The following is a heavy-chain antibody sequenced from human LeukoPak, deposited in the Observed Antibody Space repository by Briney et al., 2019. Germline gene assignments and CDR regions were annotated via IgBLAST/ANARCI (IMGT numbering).Heavy chain of an antibody. D-gene: IGHD3-22*01. CDR1: GFTFSSYW. CDR2: INSDGSST. V-gene: IGHV3-74*01. Sequence: GGSLRLSCAASGFTFSSYWMHWVRQAPGKGLVWVSRINSDGSSTSYADSVKGRFTISRDNAKNTLYLQMNSLRAEDTALYYCAKVGGLYYYDSSGYPDYYFDYWGQGTLVTVSS. CDR3: AKVGGLYYYDSSGYPDYYFDY. J-gene: IGHJ4*02.